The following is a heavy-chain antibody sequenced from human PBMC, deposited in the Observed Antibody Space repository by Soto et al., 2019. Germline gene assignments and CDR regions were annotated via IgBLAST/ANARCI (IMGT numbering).Heavy chain of an antibody. J-gene: IGHJ4*02. D-gene: IGHD1-7*01. Sequence: ASVKVSCKASGYTFTSYGISWVRQAPGQGLEWMGWISAYNGNTNYAQKLQGRVTMTTDTSTSTAYMELRSLRSDDTAVYYCARDRELELRRQGPPGSFYDYWGQGTLVTVSS. V-gene: IGHV1-18*01. CDR2: ISAYNGNT. CDR3: ARDRELELRRQGPPGSFYDY. CDR1: GYTFTSYG.